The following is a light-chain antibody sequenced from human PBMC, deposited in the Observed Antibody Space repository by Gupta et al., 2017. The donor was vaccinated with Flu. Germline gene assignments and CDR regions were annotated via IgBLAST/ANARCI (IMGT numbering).Light chain of an antibody. CDR2: DAS. CDR1: HDISTY. V-gene: IGKV1-33*01. J-gene: IGKJ4*01. CDR3: QQGYSRPFT. Sequence: DIQMTQSPSSLSASVGDRITISCQASHDISTYLNWFQQKPGKAPRLLIYDASYLEGGVPSRFSGSGSVTDFTFTISILHPEDGAIYYCQQGYSRPFTFGSGTKVEIK.